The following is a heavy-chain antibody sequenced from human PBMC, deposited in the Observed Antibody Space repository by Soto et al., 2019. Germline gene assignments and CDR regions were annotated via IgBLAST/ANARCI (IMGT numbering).Heavy chain of an antibody. D-gene: IGHD1-26*01. J-gene: IGHJ4*02. Sequence: QVQLQQWGAGLLKPSETLSLTCAVYGGSFSGYYWSWIRQPPGKGLGWIGEINHSGSTNYNPSLKSEVTISVDTSKNQFSLKLSSVTAADTAVYYCARGVIGGSYSTFDYWGQGTLVHVSS. CDR3: ARGVIGGSYSTFDY. CDR1: GGSFSGYY. CDR2: INHSGST. V-gene: IGHV4-34*01.